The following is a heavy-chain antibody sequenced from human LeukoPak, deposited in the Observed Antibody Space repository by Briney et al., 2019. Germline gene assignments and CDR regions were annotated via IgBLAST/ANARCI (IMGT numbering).Heavy chain of an antibody. Sequence: GGSLRLSCAASGFTFDDYGMSWVRQAPGKGLEWVPGINWNGGSTGYADSVKGRFTISRDNAKNSLYLQMNSLRAEDTALYYCARPKFKYSSSWYGDYWGQGTLVTVSS. V-gene: IGHV3-20*04. CDR3: ARPKFKYSSSWYGDY. D-gene: IGHD6-13*01. CDR1: GFTFDDYG. J-gene: IGHJ4*02. CDR2: INWNGGST.